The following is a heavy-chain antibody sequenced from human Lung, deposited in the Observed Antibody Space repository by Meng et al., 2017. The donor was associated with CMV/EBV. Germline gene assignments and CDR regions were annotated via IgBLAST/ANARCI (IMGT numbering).Heavy chain of an antibody. CDR2: ISFDGNEK. V-gene: IGHV3-30*04. Sequence: SLKISXAASGFTFSDYGVHWVRQAPGKGLEWVTVISFDGNEKYYADSVKGRFTISRDNSKNTLSLQMNSLRPEDTAVYYCARAMRGPYCTSTTCPTANYYNYGMDVWGQGTTVTVSS. J-gene: IGHJ6*01. CDR1: GFTFSDYG. D-gene: IGHD2-2*01. CDR3: ARAMRGPYCTSTTCPTANYYNYGMDV.